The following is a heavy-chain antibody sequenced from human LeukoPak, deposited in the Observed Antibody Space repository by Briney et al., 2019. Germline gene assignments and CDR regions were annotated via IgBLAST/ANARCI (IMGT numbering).Heavy chain of an antibody. CDR3: ARTISASGHNLFDP. V-gene: IGHV6-1*01. Sequence: SQTLSLTCAIPGDSVSSNSAAWNWIRQSPSRGLEWLGRTYYRSKWYNDYAVSVKSRISINPDTSKNQFSLHLNSVTPEDTAVYYCARTISASGHNLFDPWGQGTLVTASS. CDR2: TYYRSKWYN. CDR1: GDSVSSNSAA. D-gene: IGHD6-13*01. J-gene: IGHJ5*02.